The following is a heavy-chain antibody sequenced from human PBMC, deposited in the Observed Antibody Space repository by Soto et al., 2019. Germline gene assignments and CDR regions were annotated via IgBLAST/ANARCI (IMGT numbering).Heavy chain of an antibody. CDR3: ARAAVKLGATLFDS. Sequence: SETLSLTCAVSGGSLRGHCWSWIRQSPEKGLEWIGGINHSGFTNYNPTLKSRVTISRDASKNQFSLRLSSMTAADSAVYFCARAAVKLGATLFDSWGQGTLVTVSS. J-gene: IGHJ4*02. CDR1: GGSLRGHC. CDR2: INHSGFT. D-gene: IGHD1-26*01. V-gene: IGHV4-34*01.